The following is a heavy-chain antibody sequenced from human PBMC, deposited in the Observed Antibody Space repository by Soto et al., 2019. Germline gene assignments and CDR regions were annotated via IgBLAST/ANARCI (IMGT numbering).Heavy chain of an antibody. CDR1: GGTFSSYT. V-gene: IGHV1-69*02. J-gene: IGHJ4*02. CDR3: ADGYSSGLDY. Sequence: QVQLVQSGAEVKKPGSSVKVSCKASGGTFSSYTISWVRQAPGQGLEWMGRIIPILGIANYAQKFQGRVTIIXDKSTSTAYMELSSLRSEDTAVYYCADGYSSGLDYWGQGTLVTVSS. CDR2: IIPILGIA. D-gene: IGHD6-19*01.